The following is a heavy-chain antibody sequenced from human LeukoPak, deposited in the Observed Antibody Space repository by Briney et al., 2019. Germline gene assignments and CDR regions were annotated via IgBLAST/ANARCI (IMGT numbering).Heavy chain of an antibody. D-gene: IGHD6-6*01. V-gene: IGHV3-21*01. CDR3: ARYGSSIYFDY. CDR1: GFTFSSYS. Sequence: GGSLRLSCAASGFTFSSYSMNWVRQAPGKGLEWVSSISSSSSYIYYADSVKGRFTISRDNAKNSLYLQMDSLRAEDTAVYYCARYGSSIYFDYWGQGTLVTVSS. CDR2: ISSSSSYI. J-gene: IGHJ4*02.